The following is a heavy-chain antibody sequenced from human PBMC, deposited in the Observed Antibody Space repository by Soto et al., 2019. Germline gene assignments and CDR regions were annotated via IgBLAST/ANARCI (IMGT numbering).Heavy chain of an antibody. Sequence: SETLSLTCAVYGGSFSGYYWSWIRQPPGKGLEWIGEINHSGSTNYNPSLKSRVTISVDTSKNQFSLKLSSVTAADTAVYYCATEITGTTERTLTTLDYWGQGTLVTVSS. CDR1: GGSFSGYY. D-gene: IGHD1-7*01. CDR3: ATEITGTTERTLTTLDY. J-gene: IGHJ4*02. CDR2: INHSGST. V-gene: IGHV4-34*01.